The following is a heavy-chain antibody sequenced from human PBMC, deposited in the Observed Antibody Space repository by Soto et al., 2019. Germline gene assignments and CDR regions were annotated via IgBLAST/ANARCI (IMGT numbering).Heavy chain of an antibody. CDR2: IFYTGST. D-gene: IGHD2-21*01. Sequence: QVQLQESGPVLVRPSEPLSLTCTVSGGSISRYLWSWIRQSPGKGLEWIGYIFYTGSTPYNPSLNRRVTISIDTSKHPSSLKLSSLTAADTAVYYCAHFSDLEWLDPWGHGTLGNV. CDR3: AHFSDLEWLDP. CDR1: GGSISRYL. J-gene: IGHJ5*02. V-gene: IGHV4-59*01.